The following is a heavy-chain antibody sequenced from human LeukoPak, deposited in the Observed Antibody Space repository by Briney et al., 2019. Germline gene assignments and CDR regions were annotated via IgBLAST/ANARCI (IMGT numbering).Heavy chain of an antibody. CDR1: GYTFTSYY. Sequence: ASVKVSCKASGYTFTSYYMHWVRQAPGQGLEWMGIINPSGGSTSYAQKFQCRVTMTRDTSTSTVYMELSSLRSEDTAVYYCARDSSSSPYYYGMDVWGQGTTVTVSS. J-gene: IGHJ6*02. CDR2: INPSGGST. D-gene: IGHD6-6*01. CDR3: ARDSSSSPYYYGMDV. V-gene: IGHV1-46*01.